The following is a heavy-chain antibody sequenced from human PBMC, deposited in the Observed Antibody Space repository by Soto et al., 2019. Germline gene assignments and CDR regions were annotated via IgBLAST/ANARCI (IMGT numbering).Heavy chain of an antibody. V-gene: IGHV4-31*03. J-gene: IGHJ6*02. Sequence: SETLSLTCTVSGGSISSGGYYWSWIRQHPGKGLEWIGYIYYSGSTYYNPSLKSRVTISVDTSKNQFSLKLSSVTAADTAVYYCARDNVVGATGYYYGMDVWGQGTTVTVSS. D-gene: IGHD1-26*01. CDR3: ARDNVVGATGYYYGMDV. CDR1: GGSISSGGYY. CDR2: IYYSGST.